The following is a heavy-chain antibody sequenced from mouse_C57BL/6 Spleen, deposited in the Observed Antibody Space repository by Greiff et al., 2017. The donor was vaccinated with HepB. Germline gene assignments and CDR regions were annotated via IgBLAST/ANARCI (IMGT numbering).Heavy chain of an antibody. Sequence: EVKLMESEGGLVQPGSSMKFSCTASGFTFSDYYMAWVRQVPEKGLEWVANINYDGSSTYYLDSLKSRFIISRDNAKNILYLQMSSLKSEDTATYYCARATYFDVWGTGTTVTVSS. J-gene: IGHJ1*03. CDR3: ARATYFDV. V-gene: IGHV5-16*01. CDR1: GFTFSDYY. D-gene: IGHD6-1*01. CDR2: INYDGSST.